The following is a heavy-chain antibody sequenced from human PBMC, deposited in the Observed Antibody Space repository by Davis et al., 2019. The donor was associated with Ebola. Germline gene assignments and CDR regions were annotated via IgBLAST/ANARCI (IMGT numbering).Heavy chain of an antibody. CDR1: GFTFSSYS. CDR2: ISSSSSTI. V-gene: IGHV3-48*02. J-gene: IGHJ3*02. CDR3: ARDLGCGGDCYYDAFDI. Sequence: GESLKISCAASGFTFSSYSMNWVRQAPGKGLEWVSYISSSSSTIYYADSVKGRFTISRDNAKNSLYLQMNSLRDEDTAVYYCARDLGCGGDCYYDAFDIWGQGTMVTVSS. D-gene: IGHD2-21*02.